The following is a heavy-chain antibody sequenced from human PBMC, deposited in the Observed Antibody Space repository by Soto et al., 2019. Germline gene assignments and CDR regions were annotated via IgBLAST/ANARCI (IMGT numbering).Heavy chain of an antibody. CDR1: GYTFTSYA. CDR3: ARGGELRYFDWLGY. D-gene: IGHD3-9*01. Sequence: ASVKVSCKASGYTFTSYAMHWVRQAPGQRLEWMGWINAGNGNTKYSQKFQGRVTITRDTSASTAYMELSSLRSEDTAVYYCARGGELRYFDWLGYWGQGTLVTVSS. V-gene: IGHV1-3*01. J-gene: IGHJ4*02. CDR2: INAGNGNT.